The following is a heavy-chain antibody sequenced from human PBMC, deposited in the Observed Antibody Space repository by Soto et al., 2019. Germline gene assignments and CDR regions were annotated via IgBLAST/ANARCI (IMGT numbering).Heavy chain of an antibody. CDR1: GFTFSSYG. CDR3: AKEMNVRYYYDSSGYYGAVWDY. D-gene: IGHD3-22*01. Sequence: GGSLRLSCAASGFTFSSYGMHWVRQAPGKGLEWVAVISYDGSNKYYADSVKGRFTISRDNSKSTLYLQMNSLRAEDTAVYYCAKEMNVRYYYDSSGYYGAVWDYWGQGTLVTVS. J-gene: IGHJ4*02. V-gene: IGHV3-30*18. CDR2: ISYDGSNK.